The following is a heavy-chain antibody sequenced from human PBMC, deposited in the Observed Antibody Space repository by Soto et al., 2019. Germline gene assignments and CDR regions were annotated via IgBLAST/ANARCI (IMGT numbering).Heavy chain of an antibody. J-gene: IGHJ4*02. CDR2: ISWNSGSI. Sequence: PGGSLRLSCAASGFTFDDYAMHWVRQAPGKGLEWVSGISWNSGSIGYADSVKGRFTISRDNAKNSLYLQMNSLRAEDTALYYCAKGRSLVAARHYFDYWGQGTLVTVSS. CDR1: GFTFDDYA. CDR3: AKGRSLVAARHYFDY. D-gene: IGHD6-6*01. V-gene: IGHV3-9*01.